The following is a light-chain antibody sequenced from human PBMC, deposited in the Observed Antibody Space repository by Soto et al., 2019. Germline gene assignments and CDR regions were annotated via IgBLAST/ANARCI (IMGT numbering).Light chain of an antibody. Sequence: EIVLTQSPGTLSLSPGERATLSCRASQSVSSSYLAWYQQKPGQAPRLLIYGASSRATGIPDRFSGSGSGTDFTLTISRLEPVDFAVYYCQQYGSSPRTFGQVTKVEIK. V-gene: IGKV3-20*01. J-gene: IGKJ1*01. CDR2: GAS. CDR3: QQYGSSPRT. CDR1: QSVSSSY.